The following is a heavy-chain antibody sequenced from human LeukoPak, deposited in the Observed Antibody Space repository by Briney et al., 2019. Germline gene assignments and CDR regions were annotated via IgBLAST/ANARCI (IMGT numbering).Heavy chain of an antibody. J-gene: IGHJ4*02. Sequence: SVKVSCKASGGTFSSYAISWVRQAPGQGLEWMGGIIPIFGTANYAQKFQGRVTITTDESTSTAYMELSSLRSEDTAVYYCAREVDYYDSSGYFFDYWGQGTLVTASS. CDR2: IIPIFGTA. CDR1: GGTFSSYA. D-gene: IGHD3-22*01. V-gene: IGHV1-69*05. CDR3: AREVDYYDSSGYFFDY.